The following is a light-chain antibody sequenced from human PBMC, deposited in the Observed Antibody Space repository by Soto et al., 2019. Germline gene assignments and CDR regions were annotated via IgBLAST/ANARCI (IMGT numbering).Light chain of an antibody. J-gene: IGKJ2*01. Sequence: EIVLTQSPATLSLSPGERATLSCRASQSVSSYLAWYQQKPGQAPRLLIYDASNSATGIPARFSGSGSGTDCTLTISSLEPEDFAGYYCQQRSNWPPTFGQGTKLQIK. V-gene: IGKV3-11*01. CDR1: QSVSSY. CDR2: DAS. CDR3: QQRSNWPPT.